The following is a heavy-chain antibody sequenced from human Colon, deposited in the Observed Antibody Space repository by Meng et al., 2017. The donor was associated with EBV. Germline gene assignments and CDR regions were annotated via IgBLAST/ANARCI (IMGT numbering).Heavy chain of an antibody. Sequence: QVQLQESGPGLVKPSGTLSLTCVVSGGPTSGSHWWTWVRQPPGKGLEWIGEVYHTGSTKYNPSLKSRLTISVDKSKNQFSLNLTSVTAADTAVYYCARVWQSLTAFFDSWGQGTLVTVSS. V-gene: IGHV4-4*02. J-gene: IGHJ4*02. CDR1: GGPTSGSHW. CDR3: ARVWQSLTAFFDS. D-gene: IGHD2-21*01. CDR2: VYHTGST.